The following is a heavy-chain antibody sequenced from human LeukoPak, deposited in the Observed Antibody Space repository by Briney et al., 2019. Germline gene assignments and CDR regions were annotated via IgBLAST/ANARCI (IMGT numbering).Heavy chain of an antibody. D-gene: IGHD1-26*01. V-gene: IGHV4-39*01. CDR1: GGSISSSSYY. CDR2: IYYTGST. CDR3: AEERRPYYHYFDY. Sequence: PSETLSLTCTVSGGSISSSSYYWGWVRQPPGKGLEWIVSIYYTGSTYYNSSLKRRITISVDTSKNQFSLHLTAVTAADSAVYYCAEERRPYYHYFDYWGQGTLVTVSS. J-gene: IGHJ4*02.